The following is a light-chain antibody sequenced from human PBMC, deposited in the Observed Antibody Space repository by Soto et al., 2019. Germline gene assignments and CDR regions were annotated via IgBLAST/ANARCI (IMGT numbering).Light chain of an antibody. CDR2: AAS. J-gene: IGKJ2*01. Sequence: EMVLTQSPGTLSLSPGERATLSCRTSESVTRTYLAWYQQKPGQPPRLLIYAASSRATGIPDRFSGSGSGTDFTLTISRLEPEDFAVYYCQVFGSSPRYTFGRGTKLEIK. CDR1: ESVTRTY. V-gene: IGKV3-20*01. CDR3: QVFGSSPRYT.